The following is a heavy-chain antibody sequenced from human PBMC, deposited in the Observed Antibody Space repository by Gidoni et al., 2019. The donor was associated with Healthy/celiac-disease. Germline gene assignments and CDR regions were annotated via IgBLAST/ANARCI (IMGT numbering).Heavy chain of an antibody. J-gene: IGHJ6*02. CDR3: AKDLVGGSSWTDGAYYYYGMDV. CDR1: GFAISSAS. Sequence: EVQLVESGGGRVMPGGSVRLYCAASGFAISSASMNRVRQSPGKGLGCVASIRSRLTYVYDADSGRHRFTISRDNAKNSLYRQMNSLRAEDTAVYYCAKDLVGGSSWTDGAYYYYGMDVWGQGTTVTVSS. D-gene: IGHD6-13*01. V-gene: IGHV3-21*01. CDR2: IRSRLTYV.